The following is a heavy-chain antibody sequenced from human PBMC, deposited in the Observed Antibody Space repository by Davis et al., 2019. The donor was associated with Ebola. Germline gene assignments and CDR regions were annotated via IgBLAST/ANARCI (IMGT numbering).Heavy chain of an antibody. CDR3: ARGYYDTTGRTRFDY. CDR2: INTDGSST. D-gene: IGHD3-22*01. J-gene: IGHJ4*02. Sequence: PGGSLRLSCAASGFTFSSNWMHWVRQAPGKGLVWVSRINTDGSSTTYADSVKGRFTISRDNAKNTLYLQMNSLGVEDTAMYYCARGYYDTTGRTRFDYWGQGTLVAVSS. CDR1: GFTFSSNW. V-gene: IGHV3-74*01.